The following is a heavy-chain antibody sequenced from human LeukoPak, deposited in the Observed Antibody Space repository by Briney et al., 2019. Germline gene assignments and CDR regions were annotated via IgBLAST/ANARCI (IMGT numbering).Heavy chain of an antibody. CDR2: IIPIFGTA. J-gene: IGHJ5*02. CDR1: GGTFSSYA. CDR3: ARDLVDYYGSGSYYPTAGFDP. V-gene: IGHV1-69*13. Sequence: SVKVSCKASGGTFSSYAISWVRQAPGQGLEWMGGIIPIFGTANYAQKSQGRVTITADESTSTAYMELSSLRSEDTAVYYCARDLVDYYGSGSYYPTAGFDPWGQGTLVTVSS. D-gene: IGHD3-10*01.